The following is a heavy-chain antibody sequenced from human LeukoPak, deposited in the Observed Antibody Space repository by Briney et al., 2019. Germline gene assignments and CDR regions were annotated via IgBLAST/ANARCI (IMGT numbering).Heavy chain of an antibody. CDR2: IKQDGSEK. J-gene: IGHJ5*02. V-gene: IGHV3-7*01. D-gene: IGHD3-10*01. Sequence: GGSLRLSCAASGFTFSSYWMSWVRQAPGKGLEWVANIKQDGSEKYYVDSVKGRFTISRDNAKNSLYLQMNSLRAEDTAVYYCASRVREVRQWFDPWGQGTLVTVSS. CDR3: ASRVREVRQWFDP. CDR1: GFTFSSYW.